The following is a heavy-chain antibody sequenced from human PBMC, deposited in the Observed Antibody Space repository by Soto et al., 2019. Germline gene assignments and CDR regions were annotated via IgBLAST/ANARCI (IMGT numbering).Heavy chain of an antibody. Sequence: SETLSLTCTVSGDSISSGGYYWTWIRQHPGKGLEWIGYIYYSGSTYYNPSLKSRITISIDTSKSQFSLKLNSVTAADTAVYYCAGGGDILTGYYNWFDPWGQGTLVTVSS. CDR3: AGGGDILTGYYNWFDP. CDR2: IYYSGST. CDR1: GDSISSGGYY. J-gene: IGHJ5*02. D-gene: IGHD3-9*01. V-gene: IGHV4-31*03.